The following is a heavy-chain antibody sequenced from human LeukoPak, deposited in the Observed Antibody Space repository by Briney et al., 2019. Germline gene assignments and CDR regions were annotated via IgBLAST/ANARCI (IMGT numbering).Heavy chain of an antibody. D-gene: IGHD2-15*01. CDR2: ISYDGSIG. Sequence: GGSLRLSCAASRFTFSSYAMHWVRQAPGKGLEWIAIISYDGSIGYYVDSVKGRFTISRDNSKNTLYLQMNSLRTEDTAVYYCAREAEGLDYWGQGTLVTVSS. V-gene: IGHV3-30*04. CDR1: RFTFSSYA. J-gene: IGHJ4*02. CDR3: AREAEGLDY.